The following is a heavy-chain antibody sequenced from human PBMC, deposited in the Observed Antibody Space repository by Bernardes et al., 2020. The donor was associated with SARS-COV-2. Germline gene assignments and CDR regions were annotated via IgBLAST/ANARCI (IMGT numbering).Heavy chain of an antibody. CDR3: ATVVGYSYGGGWFDP. D-gene: IGHD5-12*01. Sequence: ASVKVSCKASGYTFTSYVIIWVRQAPGQGLEWMGWISGDEGNTNYAHKFHGRVTMTTDTSTSTAHMELRSLRSDDTAVYYCATVVGYSYGGGWFDPWGQGTLGTVSS. CDR1: GYTFTSYV. V-gene: IGHV1-18*01. J-gene: IGHJ5*02. CDR2: ISGDEGNT.